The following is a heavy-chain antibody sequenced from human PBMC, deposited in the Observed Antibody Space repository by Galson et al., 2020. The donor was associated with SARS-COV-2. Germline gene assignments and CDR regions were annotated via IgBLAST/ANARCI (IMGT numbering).Heavy chain of an antibody. Sequence: SETLSLTCTVSGGSISSSSYYWGWIRQPPGKGLEWIGSIYYSGSTYYNPSLKSRVTISVDTSKNQFSLKLSSVTAADTAVYYCARRGPPIAAAAHGDYWGQGTLVTVSS. CDR3: ARRGPPIAAAAHGDY. CDR1: GGSISSSSYY. V-gene: IGHV4-39*01. J-gene: IGHJ4*02. D-gene: IGHD6-13*01. CDR2: IYYSGST.